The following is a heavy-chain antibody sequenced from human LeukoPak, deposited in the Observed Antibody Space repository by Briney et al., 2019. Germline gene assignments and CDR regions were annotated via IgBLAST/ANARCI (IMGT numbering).Heavy chain of an antibody. CDR1: GISVSGSY. Sequence: PGGSLRLSCAVFGISVSGSYMSCVRQAPGEGLEWVALVYRGGNTYYADSVKGRFTISRDNSKNTLYLQMNSLRAEDTAVYYCARNYFDGTEFYSYFDLWGRGEIVTVSS. CDR3: ARNYFDGTEFYSYFDL. CDR2: VYRGGNT. D-gene: IGHD4-23*01. V-gene: IGHV3-66*01. J-gene: IGHJ2*01.